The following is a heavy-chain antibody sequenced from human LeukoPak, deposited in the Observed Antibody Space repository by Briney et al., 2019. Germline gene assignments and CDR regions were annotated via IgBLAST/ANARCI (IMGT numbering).Heavy chain of an antibody. V-gene: IGHV4-4*07. Sequence: SETLSLTCTVSGGSISSYYWSWIRQPAGKAPEWIGRIYSSGIINYNPSLKSRVTISMDTSKNQFSLKLSSVTAADTAVYYCARNSSLTTLKGGWFDPWGRGTLVTVSS. J-gene: IGHJ5*02. CDR1: GGSISSYY. D-gene: IGHD4-11*01. CDR3: ARNSSLTTLKGGWFDP. CDR2: IYSSGII.